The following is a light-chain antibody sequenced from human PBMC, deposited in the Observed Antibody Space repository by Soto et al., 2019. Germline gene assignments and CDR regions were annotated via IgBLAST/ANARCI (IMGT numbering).Light chain of an antibody. V-gene: IGKV3-20*01. Sequence: EIVLTQSPGTLSLSLGEGATLSCRASQSVGRDYLAWFQQKPGQAPRLLIRDASRRATGIPDRFSGRGSGTDFTLTISRLEPEDFAVYYCQQYATSPITFGQGIRLEIK. J-gene: IGKJ5*01. CDR3: QQYATSPIT. CDR1: QSVGRDY. CDR2: DAS.